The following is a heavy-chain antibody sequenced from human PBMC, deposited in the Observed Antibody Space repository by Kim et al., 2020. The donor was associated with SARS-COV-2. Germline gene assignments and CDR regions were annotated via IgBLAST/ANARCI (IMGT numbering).Heavy chain of an antibody. Sequence: SETLSLTCAVYGGSFSGYYWSWIRQPPGKGLEWIGEINHSGSTNYNPSLKSRVTISVDTSKNQFSLKLSSVTAADTAVYYCARGLKRGFWSGYSYYAFD. D-gene: IGHD3-3*01. V-gene: IGHV4-34*01. CDR3: ARGLKRGFWSGYSYYAFD. CDR2: INHSGST. J-gene: IGHJ3*02. CDR1: GGSFSGYY.